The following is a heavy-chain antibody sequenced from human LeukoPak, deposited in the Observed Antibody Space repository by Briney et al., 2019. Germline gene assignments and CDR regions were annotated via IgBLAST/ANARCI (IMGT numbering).Heavy chain of an antibody. Sequence: GGSLRLSCTASGFTLGYHAMSWVRQAPGKGLEWVGFIRRKTYGGTTEYAASVKGRFTISRDDSKSIAYLQMNSLKTEDTAVYYCTSGPIQQWLYYGMDVWGQGTTVTVSS. V-gene: IGHV3-49*04. CDR1: GFTLGYHA. CDR3: TSGPIQQWLYYGMDV. J-gene: IGHJ6*02. D-gene: IGHD5-18*01. CDR2: IRRKTYGGTT.